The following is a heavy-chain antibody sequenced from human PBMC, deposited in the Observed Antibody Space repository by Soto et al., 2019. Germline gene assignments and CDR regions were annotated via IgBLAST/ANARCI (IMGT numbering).Heavy chain of an antibody. J-gene: IGHJ6*03. CDR1: GGSISSYY. Sequence: SETLSLTCTVSGGSISSYYWSWIRQPPGKGLEWIGYIYYSGSTNYNPSLKSRVTISVDTSKNQFSLKLSSVTAADTAVYYCAREGWGVAGTDYYYYYMDVWGQGTTVTVSS. V-gene: IGHV4-59*01. CDR2: IYYSGST. D-gene: IGHD2-15*01. CDR3: AREGWGVAGTDYYYYYMDV.